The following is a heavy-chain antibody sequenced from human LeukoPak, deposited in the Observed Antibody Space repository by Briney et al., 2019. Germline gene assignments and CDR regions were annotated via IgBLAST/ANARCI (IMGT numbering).Heavy chain of an antibody. Sequence: ASVKVSCKASGYTFTSYGISWVRQAPGQGGEWMGWISAYNGNTNYAQKLQGRVTMTTDTSTSTAYMELRSLRSDDTAVYYCARAIQSMIVVVISAFDIWGQGTMVTVSS. D-gene: IGHD3-22*01. CDR3: ARAIQSMIVVVISAFDI. V-gene: IGHV1-18*01. J-gene: IGHJ3*02. CDR1: GYTFTSYG. CDR2: ISAYNGNT.